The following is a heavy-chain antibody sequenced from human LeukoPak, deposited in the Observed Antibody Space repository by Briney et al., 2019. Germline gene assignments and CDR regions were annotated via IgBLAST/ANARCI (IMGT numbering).Heavy chain of an antibody. CDR1: GFTFSSYG. J-gene: IGHJ4*02. CDR2: IWYDGSNK. CDR3: ARDLVYYDSSGYGY. V-gene: IGHV3-33*01. D-gene: IGHD3-22*01. Sequence: GGSLRLSCAASGFTFSSYGMHWVRQAPGKGLEWVAVIWYDGSNKYYADSVKGRFTISRDNSKNTLYLQMNSLRAEDTAAYYCARDLVYYDSSGYGYWGQGTLVTVSS.